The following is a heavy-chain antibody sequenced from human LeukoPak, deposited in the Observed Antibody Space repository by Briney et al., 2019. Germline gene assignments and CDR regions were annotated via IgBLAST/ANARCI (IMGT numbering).Heavy chain of an antibody. CDR1: GYTFTSYD. CDR3: ARGQYDILTGYLINWFDP. CDR2: MNPNSGNT. V-gene: IGHV1-8*01. D-gene: IGHD3-9*01. Sequence: SVKVSCKASGYTFTSYDINWVRQATGQGLEWMGWMNPNSGNTGYAQKFQGRVTMTRNTSISTAYMELSSLRSEDTAVYYCARGQYDILTGYLINWFDPWGQGTLVTVSS. J-gene: IGHJ5*02.